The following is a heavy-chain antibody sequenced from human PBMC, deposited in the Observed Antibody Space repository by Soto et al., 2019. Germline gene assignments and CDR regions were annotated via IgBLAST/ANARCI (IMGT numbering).Heavy chain of an antibody. CDR2: IFPLFGTR. V-gene: IGHV1-69*12. CDR1: GGTFSTYA. Sequence: QVQLVQSGAEVKKPGSSVTVSCKAIGGTFSTYAISWVRQAPGHGLEWMAGIFPLFGTRKFAPKFQDRLILTADESTNTAYMELSSLKSEDTAIYYCVRDRFFGVVMAYYYGMDVWGQGTTVTVAS. J-gene: IGHJ6*02. CDR3: VRDRFFGVVMAYYYGMDV. D-gene: IGHD3-3*01.